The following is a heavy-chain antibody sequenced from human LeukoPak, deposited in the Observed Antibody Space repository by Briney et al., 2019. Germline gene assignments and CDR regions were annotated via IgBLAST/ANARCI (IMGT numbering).Heavy chain of an antibody. D-gene: IGHD6-13*01. J-gene: IGHJ6*02. CDR1: GVTFSSYW. Sequence: GGSLRLSCAASGVTFSSYWMSWGRQAPGEGLEWGANIKQDGREKYYVDSVKGRFTISGDNAKNSLYLQMNSLRAEDTAVYYCARDEYSSSWGRYYYYYYGMDVWGQGTTVTVSS. CDR2: IKQDGREK. V-gene: IGHV3-7*01. CDR3: ARDEYSSSWGRYYYYYYGMDV.